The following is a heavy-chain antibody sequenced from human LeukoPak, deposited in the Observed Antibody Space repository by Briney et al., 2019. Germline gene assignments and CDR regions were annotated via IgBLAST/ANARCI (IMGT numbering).Heavy chain of an antibody. Sequence: PSETLSLTRAVYGGSFSGYYWSWIRQPPGKGLEWIGYIYSSGSTSYNPSLKSRVTISVDTSKNQFSLKLSSVTAADTAVYYCTRQKSGTTADYWGQGTLVTVSS. J-gene: IGHJ4*02. CDR3: TRQKSGTTADY. CDR1: GGSFSGYY. V-gene: IGHV4-59*08. D-gene: IGHD1-7*01. CDR2: IYSSGST.